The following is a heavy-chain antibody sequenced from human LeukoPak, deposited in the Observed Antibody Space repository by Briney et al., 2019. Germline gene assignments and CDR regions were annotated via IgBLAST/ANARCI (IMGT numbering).Heavy chain of an antibody. V-gene: IGHV3-23*01. CDR1: GFTFSSYA. CDR3: ARDTMVRGAIKFDY. Sequence: GGSLRLSCAASGFTFSSYAMSWVRQAPGKGLEWVSAVSHDGYSTWYADSVKGRFTISRDSSESTVSLLMNSLRAEDTAVYYCARDTMVRGAIKFDYWGQGTLVTVSS. D-gene: IGHD3-10*01. J-gene: IGHJ4*02. CDR2: VSHDGYST.